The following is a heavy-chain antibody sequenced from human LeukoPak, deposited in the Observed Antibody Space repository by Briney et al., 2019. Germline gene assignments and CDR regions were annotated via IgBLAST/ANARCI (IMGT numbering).Heavy chain of an antibody. CDR3: ARAPAYYYDSSGYRYYYYGMDV. CDR1: GGTFSSYA. V-gene: IGHV1-2*04. Sequence: ASVKVSCKASGGTFSSYAISGVRQAPGQGLEWMGWINPNSGGTNYAQKFQGWVTMTRDTSISTAYMELSRLRSDDTAVYYCARAPAYYYDSSGYRYYYYGMDVWGQGTTVTVSS. CDR2: INPNSGGT. J-gene: IGHJ6*02. D-gene: IGHD3-22*01.